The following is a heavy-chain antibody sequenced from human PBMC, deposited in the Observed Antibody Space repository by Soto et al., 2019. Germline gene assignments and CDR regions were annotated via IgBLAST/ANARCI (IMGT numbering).Heavy chain of an antibody. CDR2: IHYSGTT. J-gene: IGHJ4*02. CDR1: GGSMRNYF. D-gene: IGHD6-13*01. V-gene: IGHV4-59*01. Sequence: LSLTCTVSGGSMRNYFWTWIRQPPGKGLEWIGYIHYSGTTSFFPSYNPSLRSRVTISEDTSKNQFSLKLLSVTTADTAVYFCAAGEASSRNLAPYYLDFWGQGTLVTVSS. CDR3: AAGEASSRNLAPYYLDF.